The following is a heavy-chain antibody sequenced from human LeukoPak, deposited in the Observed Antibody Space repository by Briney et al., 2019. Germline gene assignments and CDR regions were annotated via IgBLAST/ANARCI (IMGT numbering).Heavy chain of an antibody. Sequence: SQTLSLTCAISGDSVSSNSAAWNWIRQSPSRGLEWLGRTYYRSKWYNDYAVSVKSRITINPDTSKNQFSLQLNSVTPEDTAVYYCAREWGHYYGSGSEEDYYYYYMDVWGKGTTVTISS. J-gene: IGHJ6*03. CDR2: TYYRSKWYN. V-gene: IGHV6-1*01. CDR1: GDSVSSNSAA. D-gene: IGHD3-10*01. CDR3: AREWGHYYGSGSEEDYYYYYMDV.